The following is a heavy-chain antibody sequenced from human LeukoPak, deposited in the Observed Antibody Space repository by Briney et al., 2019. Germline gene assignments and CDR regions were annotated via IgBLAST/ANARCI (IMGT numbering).Heavy chain of an antibody. CDR2: ISSSSSYL. CDR3: ARDASGSQDRSFDI. CDR1: GFTFSSYS. V-gene: IGHV3-21*01. Sequence: GGSLRLSCAASGFTFSSYSMNWVRQAPGKGLEWVSSISSSSSYLYYADSAKGRFTISRDNAKNSLYLQMNSLRAEDTAVYYCARDASGSQDRSFDIWGQGTMVTVSS. J-gene: IGHJ3*02. D-gene: IGHD1-26*01.